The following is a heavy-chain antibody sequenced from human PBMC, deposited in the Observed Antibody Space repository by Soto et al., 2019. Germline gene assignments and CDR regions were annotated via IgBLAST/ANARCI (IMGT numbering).Heavy chain of an antibody. CDR1: AYTFSTYT. V-gene: IGHV1-3*04. CDR2: INTDSGNT. CDR3: ARDTETLGPRANDALDI. D-gene: IGHD3-3*02. J-gene: IGHJ3*02. Sequence: GASVTVSCKAAAYTFSTYTMNWVRQAPGQRLEWMGWINTDSGNTKYSQNFQGSVSITRDTSASTVYMELTGLKSEDTAVYYCARDTETLGPRANDALDIWGQGTMVTVSS.